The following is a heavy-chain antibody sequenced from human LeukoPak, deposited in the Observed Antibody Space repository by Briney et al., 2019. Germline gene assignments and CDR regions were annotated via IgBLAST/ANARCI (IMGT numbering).Heavy chain of an antibody. CDR2: INPSGGST. J-gene: IGHJ4*02. V-gene: IGHV1-46*01. CDR3: ASGVVEMATKVNWDYFDY. Sequence: GASVKVSCKASGYTFTSYYMHWVRQAPGQGLEWMGIINPSGGSTSYAQKFQGRVTMTRDMSTSTVYMELSGLRSEDTAVYYCASGVVEMATKVNWDYFDYWGQGTLVTVSS. D-gene: IGHD5-24*01. CDR1: GYTFTSYY.